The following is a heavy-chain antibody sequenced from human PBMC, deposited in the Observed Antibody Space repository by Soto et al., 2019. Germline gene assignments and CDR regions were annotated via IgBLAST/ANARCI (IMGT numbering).Heavy chain of an antibody. V-gene: IGHV4-39*01. D-gene: IGHD6-19*01. CDR2: IYYSGST. Sequence: SETLSLTCPVSSGYIRSSSYYWGWNRQPPGKGLEWIGSIYYSGSTYYNPSLKSRVTISVDTSKNQFSLKLSSVTAADTAVYYCARSYSSGWWGHYYYYGMVVWGQGTMVTVSS. J-gene: IGHJ6*02. CDR3: ARSYSSGWWGHYYYYGMVV. CDR1: SGYIRSSSYY.